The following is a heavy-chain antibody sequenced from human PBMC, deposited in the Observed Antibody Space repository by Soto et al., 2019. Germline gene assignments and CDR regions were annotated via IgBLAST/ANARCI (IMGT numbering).Heavy chain of an antibody. J-gene: IGHJ4*02. D-gene: IGHD3-3*01. CDR3: ARDLGREAIFGVVTAY. CDR2: ISAYNGDT. CDR1: GYTFTTYG. V-gene: IGHV1-18*01. Sequence: QVQLVQSGAEVKKPGASVKVSCKASGYTFTTYGISCVRQAPGQGLEWMGWISAYNGDTNYAQKVQGRVTMTTDTSTSTAYMELRSLRSDDTAVYYCARDLGREAIFGVVTAYWGQGTLVTVSS.